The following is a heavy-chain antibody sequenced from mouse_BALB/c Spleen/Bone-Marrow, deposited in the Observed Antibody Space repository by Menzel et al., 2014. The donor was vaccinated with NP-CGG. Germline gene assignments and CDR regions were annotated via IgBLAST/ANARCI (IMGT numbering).Heavy chain of an antibody. CDR1: GYSISSGYT. CDR2: IHYSGST. CDR3: SKGTYAMDS. Sequence: EVMLVESGPELVKPSQSLSLTCTVTGYSISSGYTWHWIREFSGNTLEWMGYIHYSGSTNYNPSLKSRISITRDTSKNQFFLQLNSVTTEDTATYFCSKGTYAMDSWGQGTSVTVSS. V-gene: IGHV3-1*02. D-gene: IGHD3-3*01. J-gene: IGHJ4*01.